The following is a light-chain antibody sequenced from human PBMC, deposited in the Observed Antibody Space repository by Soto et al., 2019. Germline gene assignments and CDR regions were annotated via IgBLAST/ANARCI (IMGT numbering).Light chain of an antibody. CDR2: GAS. CDR3: HPHGYSPRA. Sequence: EPVLTQSPGTLSLSPGERATLFCRASQTVTNNQLAWYQQKPGQAPRLLMYGASTRATGIPDRFSGSGSGKDFILTLSKLEHQNSPVSYCHPHGYSPRAFGQGTKVEIK. CDR1: QTVTNNQ. V-gene: IGKV3-20*01. J-gene: IGKJ1*01.